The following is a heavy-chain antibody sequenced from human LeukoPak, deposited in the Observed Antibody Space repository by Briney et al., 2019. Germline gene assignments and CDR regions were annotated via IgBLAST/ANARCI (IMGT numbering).Heavy chain of an antibody. CDR1: RYTFTGYY. Sequence: VASVKVSCKASRYTFTGYYMHWVRQAPGQGLEWMGWINPNSGGTNYAQKFQGRVTMTRDTSISTAYMELSRLRSDDTAVYYCARVPVDYDFWSGSRPYHFDYWGQGTLVTVSS. CDR2: INPNSGGT. V-gene: IGHV1-2*02. D-gene: IGHD3-3*01. CDR3: ARVPVDYDFWSGSRPYHFDY. J-gene: IGHJ4*02.